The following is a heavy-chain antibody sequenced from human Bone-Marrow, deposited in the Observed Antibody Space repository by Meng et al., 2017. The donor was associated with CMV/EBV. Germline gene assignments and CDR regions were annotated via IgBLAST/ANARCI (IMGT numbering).Heavy chain of an antibody. J-gene: IGHJ3*02. V-gene: IGHV3-73*01. D-gene: IGHD4-23*01. CDR1: GFTFSGSA. Sequence: GESLKISCAASGFTFSGSAMHWVRQASGKGLEWVGRIRSKANSYATAYAASVKGRFTISRDDSKNTAYLQMNSLRAEDTAVYYCAILRGGYGGNLDAFDIWGQGTMVTVSS. CDR2: IRSKANSYAT. CDR3: AILRGGYGGNLDAFDI.